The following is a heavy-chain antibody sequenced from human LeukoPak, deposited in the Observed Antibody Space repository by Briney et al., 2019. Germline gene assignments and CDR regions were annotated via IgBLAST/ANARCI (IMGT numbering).Heavy chain of an antibody. D-gene: IGHD6-13*01. CDR3: AREVSSSWYYVDY. CDR2: ISYDGSNK. J-gene: IGHJ4*02. Sequence: PGRSLRLSCAASGFTFSSYGMHWVRQAPGKGLEWVAVISYDGSNKYYADSVKGRFTISRDNAKNSLYLQMDSPRAEDTAVYYCAREVSSSWYYVDYWGQGTLVTVSS. CDR1: GFTFSSYG. V-gene: IGHV3-30*03.